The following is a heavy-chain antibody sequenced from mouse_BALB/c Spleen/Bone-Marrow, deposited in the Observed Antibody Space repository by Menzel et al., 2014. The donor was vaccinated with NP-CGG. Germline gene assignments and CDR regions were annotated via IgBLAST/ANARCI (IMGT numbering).Heavy chain of an antibody. CDR1: GFNIKDTY. J-gene: IGHJ2*01. Sequence: EVQLQQSGAELVKPGASVKLSCTASGFNIKDTYMHWVKQRPEQGLEWIGRIDPANGNTKYDPKFQGKATITADTSPNTAYLQLSSLTPEDTAVYYCATYYYGYYFDYWGQGTTLTVSS. CDR2: IDPANGNT. D-gene: IGHD1-2*01. V-gene: IGHV14-3*02. CDR3: ATYYYGYYFDY.